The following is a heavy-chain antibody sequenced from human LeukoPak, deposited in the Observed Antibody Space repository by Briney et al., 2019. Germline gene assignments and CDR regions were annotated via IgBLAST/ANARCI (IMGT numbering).Heavy chain of an antibody. CDR2: IYYSGST. V-gene: IGHV4-39*07. CDR1: GGSISSSSYY. J-gene: IGHJ3*02. Sequence: PSETLSLTCTVSGGSISSSSYYWGWIRQPPGKGLEWIGSIYYSGSTYYNPSLKSRVTISVDTSKNQFSLKLSSVTAADTAVYYCARAHRNSGYIPYDAFDIWGQGTMVTVSS. CDR3: ARAHRNSGYIPYDAFDI. D-gene: IGHD3-22*01.